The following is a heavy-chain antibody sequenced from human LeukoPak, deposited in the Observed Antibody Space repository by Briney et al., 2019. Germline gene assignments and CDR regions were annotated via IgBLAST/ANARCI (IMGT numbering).Heavy chain of an antibody. CDR1: GYSISSNNW. CDR2: IYYSGAT. J-gene: IGHJ5*02. D-gene: IGHD2-2*02. CDR3: AATCSLSSCYIRPQWFDP. Sequence: PSETLSLTCGVPGYSISSNNWWGWIRQSPGKGPEWIGSIYYSGATYYNPSLKGRVTISEDTSKNQFSLKLTSVTAADTAIYYCAATCSLSSCYIRPQWFDPWGQGTQVTVFS. V-gene: IGHV4-28*01.